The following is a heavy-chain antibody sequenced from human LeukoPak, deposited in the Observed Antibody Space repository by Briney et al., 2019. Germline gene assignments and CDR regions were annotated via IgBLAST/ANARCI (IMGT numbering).Heavy chain of an antibody. CDR3: ARGFDYYDSSGDY. D-gene: IGHD3-22*01. J-gene: IGHJ4*02. CDR2: ISSSSSYI. CDR1: GFTFSSYS. Sequence: GGSLRLSCAASGFTFSSYSMNWVRQAPGKGLEWVSSISSSSSYIYYADSVMGRFTISRDNAKNSLYLQMNSLRAEDTAVYYCARGFDYYDSSGDYWGQGTLVTVSS. V-gene: IGHV3-21*01.